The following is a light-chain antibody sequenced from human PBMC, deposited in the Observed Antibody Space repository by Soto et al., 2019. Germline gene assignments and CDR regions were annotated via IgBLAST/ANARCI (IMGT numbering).Light chain of an antibody. V-gene: IGKV1-5*03. CDR2: KAS. Sequence: DIQMTQSPSTLSASVGDRVTITCSASQSISTCLAWYQQKPGKAPKILIYKASSLESGVPSGFRGSGSGTNFTLIISSLQPDVFGTYYWQLYINRWTFGHGTKVEI. CDR3: QLYINRWT. J-gene: IGKJ1*01. CDR1: QSISTC.